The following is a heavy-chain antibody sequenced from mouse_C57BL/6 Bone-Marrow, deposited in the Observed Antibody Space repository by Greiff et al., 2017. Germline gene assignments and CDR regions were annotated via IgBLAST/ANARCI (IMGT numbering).Heavy chain of an antibody. Sequence: VKVVESGAELVKPGASVKMSCKASGYTFTTYPIEWMKQNHGKSLEWIGNFHPYNDDTKYNEKFKGKATLTVEKSSSTVYLELSRLTSDDSAVYYCARGGLCGHAMDYWGQGTSVTVSS. V-gene: IGHV1-47*01. CDR1: GYTFTTYP. D-gene: IGHD6-5*01. J-gene: IGHJ4*01. CDR3: ARGGLCGHAMDY. CDR2: FHPYNDDT.